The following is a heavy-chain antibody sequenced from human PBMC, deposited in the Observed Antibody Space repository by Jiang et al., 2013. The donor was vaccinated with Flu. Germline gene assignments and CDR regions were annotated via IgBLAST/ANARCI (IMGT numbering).Heavy chain of an antibody. D-gene: IGHD3-10*01. CDR1: GFSLSTSGMC. CDR3: ARISHAFGQTPGLNDY. V-gene: IGHV2-70*01. Sequence: KPTQTLTLTCTFSGFSLSTSGMCVSWIRQPPGKALEWLALIDWDDDKYYSTSLKTRLTISKDTSKNQVVLTMTNMDPVDTATYYCARISHAFGQTPGLNDYWGQGTLVTVSS. CDR2: IDWDDDK. J-gene: IGHJ4*02.